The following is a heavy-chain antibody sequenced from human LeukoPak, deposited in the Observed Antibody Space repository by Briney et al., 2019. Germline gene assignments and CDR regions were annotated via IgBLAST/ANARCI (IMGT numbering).Heavy chain of an antibody. V-gene: IGHV4-59*01. Sequence: SETLSLTCTVSGGSISGDHWNWIRQPPGKGLEWIGYIYYTGNTSYNPSLKSRVTISVDTSKNQFSLKLNSVTAADTAVYHCARGWSPSGYYDYWGQGTLVTISS. D-gene: IGHD3-22*01. CDR2: IYYTGNT. J-gene: IGHJ4*02. CDR3: ARGWSPSGYYDY. CDR1: GGSISGDH.